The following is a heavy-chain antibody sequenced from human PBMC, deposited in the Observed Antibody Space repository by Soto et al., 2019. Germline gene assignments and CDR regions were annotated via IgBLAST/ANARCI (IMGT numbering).Heavy chain of an antibody. CDR2: IIPIFGTA. Sequence: QVQLVQSGAEVKKPGSSVKVSCKASGGTFSSYAISWVRQAPGQGLEWMGGIIPIFGTANYAQKFQGRVTINADESTSTAYMELSSLRSEDTAVYYCARDGGRYYYDSSGYWYWGQGTLVTVSS. CDR1: GGTFSSYA. CDR3: ARDGGRYYYDSSGYWY. V-gene: IGHV1-69*12. D-gene: IGHD3-22*01. J-gene: IGHJ4*02.